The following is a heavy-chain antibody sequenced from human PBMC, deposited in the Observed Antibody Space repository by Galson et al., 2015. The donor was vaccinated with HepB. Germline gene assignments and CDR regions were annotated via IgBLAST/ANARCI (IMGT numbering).Heavy chain of an antibody. CDR2: IGTAGDP. CDR1: GFTFSSYD. D-gene: IGHD6-13*01. V-gene: IGHV3-13*05. Sequence: LRLSCAASGFTFSSYDMHWVRQATGKGLEWVSAIGTAGDPYYPGSVKGRFTISRENAKNSLYLQMNSLRAGDTAVYYCARGWGIAAAENYWYFDLWGRGTLVTVSS. CDR3: ARGWGIAAAENYWYFDL. J-gene: IGHJ2*01.